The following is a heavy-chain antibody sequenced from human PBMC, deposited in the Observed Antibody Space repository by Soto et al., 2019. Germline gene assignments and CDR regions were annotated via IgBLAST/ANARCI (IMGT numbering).Heavy chain of an antibody. J-gene: IGHJ3*02. CDR3: ASRKGTFNNAFDI. Sequence: GASVKVSCKASGGTFSSYAISWVRQAPGQGLEWMGGIIPIFGTANYAQKFQGRVTITADKSTSTAYMELSSLRSEDTAVYYCASRKGTFNNAFDIWGQGTMVTVSS. CDR1: GGTFSSYA. D-gene: IGHD3-16*01. CDR2: IIPIFGTA. V-gene: IGHV1-69*06.